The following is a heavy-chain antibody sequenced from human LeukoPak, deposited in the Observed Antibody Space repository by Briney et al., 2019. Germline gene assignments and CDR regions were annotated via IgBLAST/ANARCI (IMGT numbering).Heavy chain of an antibody. Sequence: SVKVSCKASGGTFSSYAISWVRQAPGQGLEWMGRIIPIFGIANYAQKFQGRVTITADKSTSTAHMELSSLRSEDTAVYYCARDYSNYGFDPWGQGTLVTVSS. CDR3: ARDYSNYGFDP. CDR1: GGTFSSYA. CDR2: IIPIFGIA. J-gene: IGHJ5*02. D-gene: IGHD4-11*01. V-gene: IGHV1-69*04.